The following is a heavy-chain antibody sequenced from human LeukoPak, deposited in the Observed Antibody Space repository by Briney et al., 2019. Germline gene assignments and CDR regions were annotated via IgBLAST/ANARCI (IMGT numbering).Heavy chain of an antibody. CDR1: GYTFTVYY. CDR3: ARTGSTGTYDYFDY. V-gene: IGHV1-69*13. Sequence: ASVKVSFTASGYTFTVYYMHWVRQAPGQGLEWMGGIIPIFGTANYAQKFQGRVTITADESTSTAYMELSSLRSEDTAVYYCARTGSTGTYDYFDYWGQGTLVTVSS. D-gene: IGHD1-1*01. J-gene: IGHJ4*02. CDR2: IIPIFGTA.